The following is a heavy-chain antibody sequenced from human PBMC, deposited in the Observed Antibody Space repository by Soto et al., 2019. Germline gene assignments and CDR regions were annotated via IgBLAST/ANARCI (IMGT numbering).Heavy chain of an antibody. CDR3: ARGDYDDHFDY. J-gene: IGHJ4*02. Sequence: GASVKVSCKASGGTFSRYAINWVRQAPGQGLEWMGGIIPIFGTANYAQKFQGRVTITADESTSTAYMELSSLRPEDTAVYYCARGDYDDHFDYWGQGTLVTVSS. CDR2: IIPIFGTA. CDR1: GGTFSRYA. D-gene: IGHD4-17*01. V-gene: IGHV1-69*13.